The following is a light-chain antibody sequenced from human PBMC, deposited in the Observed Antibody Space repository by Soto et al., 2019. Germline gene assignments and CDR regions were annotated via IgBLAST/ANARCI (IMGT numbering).Light chain of an antibody. V-gene: IGKV1-5*01. J-gene: IGKJ1*01. CDR2: HAS. CDR3: QQYNSYPWT. CDR1: QFISSW. Sequence: DIQMTQSPSTLSASVGDRVTITCRASQFISSWLAWYQQKPGKVPKLLIFHASNLESGVPSRFSGSGSGTEFTLTINSLQPDDFATYYCQQYNSYPWTFGQGTKVEI.